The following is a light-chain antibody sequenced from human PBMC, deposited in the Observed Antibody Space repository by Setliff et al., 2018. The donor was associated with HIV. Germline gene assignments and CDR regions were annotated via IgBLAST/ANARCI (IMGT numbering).Light chain of an antibody. CDR1: QSVKNY. J-gene: IGKJ1*01. CDR3: QQCYSTPPV. CDR2: WAS. Sequence: DIVMTQSPDSLAVPLGERATINCKSSQSVKNYLAWYQQKPGQSPKLLIYWASTRESGVPDRFSGSGSGTDFTLTISSLQTEDVAVYYCQQCYSTPPVFGQGTKVDIK. V-gene: IGKV4-1*01.